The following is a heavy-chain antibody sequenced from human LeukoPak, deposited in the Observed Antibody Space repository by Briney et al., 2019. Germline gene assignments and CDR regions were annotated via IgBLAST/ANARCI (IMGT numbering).Heavy chain of an antibody. CDR3: AKDPYSYGSYFDY. Sequence: GGSLRLSCAASGFTFSSCGMHWVRQAPGKGLEWVAFIWYDGRDKYYADSVKGQFTISRDNSKNTLYLQMNSLRAEDTAVYYCAKDPYSYGSYFDYWGQGTLVTVSS. V-gene: IGHV3-30*02. D-gene: IGHD5-18*01. CDR1: GFTFSSCG. CDR2: IWYDGRDK. J-gene: IGHJ4*02.